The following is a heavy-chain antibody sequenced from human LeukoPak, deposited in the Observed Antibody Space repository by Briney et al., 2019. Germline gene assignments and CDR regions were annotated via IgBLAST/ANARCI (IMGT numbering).Heavy chain of an antibody. CDR3: SSYPRYISSPPFDF. Sequence: ASAKVSCKASGYTFTGYYMHWVRQAPGQGFEWMLWNNPNTGGKNYAQNFQGRVTMTRDTSISTADFELSGLRSDDTAVYYWSSYPRYISSPPFDFWGQGTLVTVSS. D-gene: IGHD5-12*01. J-gene: IGHJ5*01. CDR1: GYTFTGYY. CDR2: NNPNTGGK. V-gene: IGHV1-2*02.